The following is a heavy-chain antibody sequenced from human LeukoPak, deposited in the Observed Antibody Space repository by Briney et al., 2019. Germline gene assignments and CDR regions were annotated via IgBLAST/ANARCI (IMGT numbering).Heavy chain of an antibody. CDR1: GGTFSSYA. J-gene: IGHJ4*02. Sequence: GASVKVSFKASGGTFSSYAISWVRQAPGQGLEWMGGIIPIFGTANYAQKFQGRVTITADESTSTAYMELSSLRSEDTAVYYCARADRGVTGELDYWGQGTLVTVSS. D-gene: IGHD3-10*01. CDR2: IIPIFGTA. CDR3: ARADRGVTGELDY. V-gene: IGHV1-69*13.